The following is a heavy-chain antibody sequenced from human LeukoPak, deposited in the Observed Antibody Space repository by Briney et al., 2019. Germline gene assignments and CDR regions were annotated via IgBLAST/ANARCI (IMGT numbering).Heavy chain of an antibody. J-gene: IGHJ4*02. V-gene: IGHV3-30*02. CDR3: AKDWGSCSDY. Sequence: PGGSLRLSCAASGFTFSSYGMPWVRQATGKGLEWVAFIRYDGSIKYYADSVKGRFTISRDNSMNTLYLQMNSLRTEDTAVYYCAKDWGSCSDYWGQGTLVTVSS. CDR1: GFTFSSYG. CDR2: IRYDGSIK. D-gene: IGHD3-16*01.